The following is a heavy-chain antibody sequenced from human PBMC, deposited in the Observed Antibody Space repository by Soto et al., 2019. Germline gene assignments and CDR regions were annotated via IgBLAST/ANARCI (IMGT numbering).Heavy chain of an antibody. CDR1: GGSISSNY. D-gene: IGHD2-15*01. CDR2: IYYSGST. V-gene: IGHV4-59*01. Sequence: SETLSLTCSVSGGSISSNYWSWIRQPPGKGLEWIGYIYYSGSTNYNPSLKSRVTISVDTSKNQFSLKLSSVTAADTAVYYCARLSGGSSNWFDPWGQGTLVAVSS. CDR3: ARLSGGSSNWFDP. J-gene: IGHJ5*02.